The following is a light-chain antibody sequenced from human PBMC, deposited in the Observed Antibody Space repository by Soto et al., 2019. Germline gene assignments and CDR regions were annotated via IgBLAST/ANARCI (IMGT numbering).Light chain of an antibody. V-gene: IGKV3-20*01. CDR1: QSVSSSY. CDR2: GAS. CDR3: QQYGSSPFT. Sequence: ESVLTQSPGPQSLSPGERATLSCRASQSVSSSYLAWYQQKPGQAPRLLIYGASSRATGIPDRFSGSGSGTDFTLTISRLEPEDFAVYYCQQYGSSPFTFGQGTRLEIK. J-gene: IGKJ5*01.